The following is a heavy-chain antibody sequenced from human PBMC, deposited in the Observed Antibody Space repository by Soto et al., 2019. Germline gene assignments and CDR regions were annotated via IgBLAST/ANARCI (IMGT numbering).Heavy chain of an antibody. Sequence: QVQLAQSGAERKKPGASVRVSCKASGYTFIRYGINWVRQAPGQGLQWMGWISPYNDNTYYGQKFQGRVSMTADTSTRIASMALRIVRSVDTAVYYRARVGFCHEHYTKYYDYGLDVWGQGTAVTVSS. J-gene: IGHJ6*02. CDR2: ISPYNDNT. V-gene: IGHV1-18*01. CDR1: GYTFIRYG. CDR3: ARVGFCHEHYTKYYDYGLDV. D-gene: IGHD3-22*01.